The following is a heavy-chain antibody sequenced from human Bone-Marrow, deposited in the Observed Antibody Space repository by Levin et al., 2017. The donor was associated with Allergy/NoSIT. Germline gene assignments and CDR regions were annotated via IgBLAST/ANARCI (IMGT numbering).Heavy chain of an antibody. V-gene: IGHV3-30*18. CDR2: ISYDGSNK. Sequence: GESLKISCAASGFTFSSYGMHWVRQAPGKGLEWVAVISYDGSNKYYADSVKGRFTISRDNSKNTLYLQMNSLRAEDTAVYYCAKCGSSGWKRHAWYYYGMDVWGQGTTVTVSS. D-gene: IGHD6-19*01. J-gene: IGHJ6*02. CDR3: AKCGSSGWKRHAWYYYGMDV. CDR1: GFTFSSYG.